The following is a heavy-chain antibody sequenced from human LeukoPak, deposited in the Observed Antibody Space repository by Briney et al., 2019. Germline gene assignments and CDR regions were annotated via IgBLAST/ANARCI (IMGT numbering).Heavy chain of an antibody. J-gene: IGHJ6*02. CDR3: ASSEATPTPPLYGMDV. CDR2: IYYTGGT. Sequence: SQTLSLTCTVSGASISSGGYFWSWIRQLPGKGLEWIGYIYYTGGTFYNPSLKSRVTISIDTSKNQISLKLSSVTAADTAVYYCASSEATPTPPLYGMDVWGQGTTVTVSS. CDR1: GASISSGGYF. D-gene: IGHD5-12*01. V-gene: IGHV4-31*03.